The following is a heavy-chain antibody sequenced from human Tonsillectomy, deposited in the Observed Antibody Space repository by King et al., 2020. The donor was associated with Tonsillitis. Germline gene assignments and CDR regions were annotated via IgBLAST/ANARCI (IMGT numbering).Heavy chain of an antibody. V-gene: IGHV3-30*18. Sequence: MQLVQSGGGVVQPGRSLRLSCAASGFTFSTYGMHWVRQAPGKGLEWVAVISYDGSIKYYGDSVKGRFTISRDNSKNTVYLQMKSLRAEDTAVYYCAKATPLDYYDSSGYHHYWGQGTLVTVSS. CDR2: ISYDGSIK. D-gene: IGHD3-22*01. CDR3: AKATPLDYYDSSGYHHY. J-gene: IGHJ4*02. CDR1: GFTFSTYG.